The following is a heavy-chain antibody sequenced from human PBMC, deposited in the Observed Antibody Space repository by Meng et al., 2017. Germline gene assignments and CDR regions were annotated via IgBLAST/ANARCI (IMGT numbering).Heavy chain of an antibody. J-gene: IGHJ5*02. CDR2: IYYSGST. CDR1: GGSISSGGYY. Sequence: GQLEEARPGLVKSSQPLSLSCTVSGGSISSGGYYWSWLRQHPGKGLEWIGYIYYSGSTYYTPSLKSLVTISVDTSKNQFSLKLSSVTAADTAVYYCARADRRVGSYGPNWFDPWGQGTLVTVSS. D-gene: IGHD5-18*01. CDR3: ARADRRVGSYGPNWFDP. V-gene: IGHV4-31*01.